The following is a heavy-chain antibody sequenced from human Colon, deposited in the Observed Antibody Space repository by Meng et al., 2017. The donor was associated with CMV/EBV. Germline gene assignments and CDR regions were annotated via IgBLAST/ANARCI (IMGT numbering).Heavy chain of an antibody. D-gene: IGHD1-26*01. J-gene: IGHJ6*02. CDR1: GFTFSDYI. CDR2: ISATSTYI. V-gene: IGHV3-21*06. Sequence: GESLKISCAASGFTFSDYIMNWVRQAPGKGLEWVSSISATSTYIYYADSVKGRFTISRDNGKNLVYLQMNNLRVEDTAVYYCARDTTSGSYIHHYGMDVWGLGTTVTVSS. CDR3: ARDTTSGSYIHHYGMDV.